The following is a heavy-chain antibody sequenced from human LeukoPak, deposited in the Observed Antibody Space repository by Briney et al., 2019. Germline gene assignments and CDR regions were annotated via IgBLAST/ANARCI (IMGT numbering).Heavy chain of an antibody. Sequence: SGTLSLTCTVSGGSISSSGYYWDWIRQPPGKGLEWIGSIFYSGSTFYNPSLKSRVTISLDTSKNQFSLRLTSVTAADTAVYYCARRGIAAAGTGYWGQGTPVTVSS. CDR3: ARRGIAAAGTGY. D-gene: IGHD6-13*01. J-gene: IGHJ4*02. CDR2: IFYSGST. V-gene: IGHV4-39*01. CDR1: GGSISSSGYY.